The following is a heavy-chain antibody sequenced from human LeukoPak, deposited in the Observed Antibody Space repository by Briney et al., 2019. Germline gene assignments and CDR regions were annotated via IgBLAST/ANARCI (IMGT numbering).Heavy chain of an antibody. CDR2: IYTSGST. V-gene: IGHV4-4*07. Sequence: SETLSLTCTVSGGSISSYYWSWIRQPAGKGLEWIGRIYTSGSTNYNPSLKSRVTMSADTSKNQFSLKLSSVTAADTAVYYCAMGIAAAGIDYWGQGTLVTVSS. D-gene: IGHD6-13*01. J-gene: IGHJ4*02. CDR1: GGSISSYY. CDR3: AMGIAAAGIDY.